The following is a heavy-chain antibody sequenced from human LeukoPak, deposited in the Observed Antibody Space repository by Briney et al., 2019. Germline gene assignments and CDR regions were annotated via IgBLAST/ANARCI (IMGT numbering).Heavy chain of an antibody. CDR1: GGSISSYY. CDR2: FHYSGNT. J-gene: IGHJ3*02. V-gene: IGHV4-59*08. D-gene: IGHD1-26*01. Sequence: PSETLSLTCTVSGGSISSYYWIWIRQPPGKGLEYIGYFHYSGNTNYNPSLKSRVTISVDTSRKQSSLKLNSVTAADTALYYCARLGLPNAFDIWGQGTLVTVSS. CDR3: ARLGLPNAFDI.